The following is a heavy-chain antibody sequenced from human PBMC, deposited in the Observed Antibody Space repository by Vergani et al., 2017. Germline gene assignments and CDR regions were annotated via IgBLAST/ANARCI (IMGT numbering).Heavy chain of an antibody. CDR3: ARERGKYYYGSGSYTGFDY. J-gene: IGHJ4*02. Sequence: QVQLQESGPGLVKPSETLSLTCTVSGGSISSYYWSWIRQPPGKGLEWIGYIYYSGSTNYNPSLKSRVTISVDTSKNQFSLKLSSVTAADTAVYYCARERGKYYYGSGSYTGFDYWGQGTLVTVSS. D-gene: IGHD3-10*01. CDR2: IYYSGST. CDR1: GGSISSYY. V-gene: IGHV4-59*01.